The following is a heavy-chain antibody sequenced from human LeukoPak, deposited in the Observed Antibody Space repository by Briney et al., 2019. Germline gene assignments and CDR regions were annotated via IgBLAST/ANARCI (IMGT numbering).Heavy chain of an antibody. D-gene: IGHD3-22*01. V-gene: IGHV3-53*01. CDR2: TYTGGNS. CDR3: ARGGRGSAAVVAPRSFDI. J-gene: IGHJ3*02. Sequence: GGSLRLSCAASGFTFSSYAMHWVRQAPGKGLEWVSVTYTGGNSYYADSVKGRFIISRDISKNTLYLQMNSPRAEDSALYYCARGGRGSAAVVAPRSFDIWGQGTMVTVSS. CDR1: GFTFSSYA.